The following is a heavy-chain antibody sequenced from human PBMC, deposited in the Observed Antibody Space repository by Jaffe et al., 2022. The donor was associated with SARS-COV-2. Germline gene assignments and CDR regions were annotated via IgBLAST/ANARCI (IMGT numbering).Heavy chain of an antibody. CDR3: ARDFLSGLGGNSLDY. Sequence: QVQLVESGGGVVQPGRSLRLSCAASGFTFSSYAMHWVRQAPGKGLEWVAVISYDGSNKYYADSVKGRFTISRDNSKNTLYLQMNSLRAEDTAVYYCARDFLSGLGGNSLDYWGQGTLVTVSS. CDR1: GFTFSSYA. CDR2: ISYDGSNK. J-gene: IGHJ4*02. D-gene: IGHD2-21*02. V-gene: IGHV3-30-3*01.